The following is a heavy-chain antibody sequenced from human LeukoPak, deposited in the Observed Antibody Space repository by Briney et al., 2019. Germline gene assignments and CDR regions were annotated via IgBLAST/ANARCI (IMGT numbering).Heavy chain of an antibody. J-gene: IGHJ3*02. V-gene: IGHV4-4*07. CDR1: GGSISSYC. CDR2: IHNTGST. D-gene: IGHD3-22*01. CDR3: ARVPYYSDSSGYYYVRSADAFDI. Sequence: SETLSPTCTVSGGSISSYCWSWIRQPAGKGLEWIGRIHNTGSTNYNPSLKSRVTMSVDTSKNQFSLKLSSVTAADTAVYYCARVPYYSDSSGYYYVRSADAFDIWGQGTMVTVSS.